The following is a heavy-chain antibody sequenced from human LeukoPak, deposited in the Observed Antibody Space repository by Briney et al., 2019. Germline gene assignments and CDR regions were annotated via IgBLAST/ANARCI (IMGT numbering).Heavy chain of an antibody. CDR2: IIPIFGTA. CDR3: ARGSVVVPAAMGCFDY. V-gene: IGHV1-69*13. Sequence: SVKVSCKASGGTFSSYAISWVRQAPGQGLEWMGGIIPIFGTANYAQKFQGRVTITADESTSTAYMELSSLRSEDTAVSYCARGSVVVPAAMGCFDYWGQGTLVTVSS. D-gene: IGHD2-2*01. J-gene: IGHJ4*02. CDR1: GGTFSSYA.